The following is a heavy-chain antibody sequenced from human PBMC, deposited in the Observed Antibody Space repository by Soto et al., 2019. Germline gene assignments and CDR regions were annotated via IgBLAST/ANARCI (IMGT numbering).Heavy chain of an antibody. J-gene: IGHJ4*02. CDR2: ISTNSGIT. D-gene: IGHD3-9*01. Sequence: QVQVVQSGSEVKKPGASVKVSCKTSGYMFTINGISWVRQVPGQGLEWMGWISTNSGITKFAQNFQDRVTLTTDTSTSTAYMELRSLRSDDTAIYYCARDKDWDLDNWGQGTLVTVSS. CDR3: ARDKDWDLDN. CDR1: GYMFTING. V-gene: IGHV1-18*01.